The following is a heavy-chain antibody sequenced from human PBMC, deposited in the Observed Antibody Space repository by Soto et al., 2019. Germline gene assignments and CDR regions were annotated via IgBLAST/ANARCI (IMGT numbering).Heavy chain of an antibody. D-gene: IGHD3-22*01. Sequence: QVQLQESGPGLVKPSETLSLTCTVSGGSISSYYWSWIRQPPGKGLEWIGYIYYSGSTNYNPSLKSRVTISVDTSKNQFSLKLSSVTAADTAVYYCARIDSSGYRASNSYYFDYWGQGTLVTVSS. CDR1: GGSISSYY. V-gene: IGHV4-59*01. CDR3: ARIDSSGYRASNSYYFDY. CDR2: IYYSGST. J-gene: IGHJ4*02.